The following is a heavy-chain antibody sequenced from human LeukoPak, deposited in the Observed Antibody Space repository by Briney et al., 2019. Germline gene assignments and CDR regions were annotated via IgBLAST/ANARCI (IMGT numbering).Heavy chain of an antibody. V-gene: IGHV3-21*01. D-gene: IGHD3-22*01. Sequence: GGSLRLSCAASGFTFSSYSMNWFRQAPGKGLEWVSSISSSSSYIYYADSVKGRFTISRDNAKNSLYLQMNSLRAEDTAVYYCARTLRYYYDSSGDHDYWGQGTLVTVSS. CDR3: ARTLRYYYDSSGDHDY. J-gene: IGHJ4*02. CDR2: ISSSSSYI. CDR1: GFTFSSYS.